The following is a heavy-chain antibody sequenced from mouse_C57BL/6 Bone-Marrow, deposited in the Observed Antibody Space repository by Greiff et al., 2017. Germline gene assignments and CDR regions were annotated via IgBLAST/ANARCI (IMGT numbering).Heavy chain of an antibody. CDR1: GYSITSGYY. V-gene: IGHV3-6*01. CDR2: ISYDGSN. Sequence: EVKLVESGPGLVTPSQSLSLTCSVTGYSITSGYYWNWIRQFPGNKLEWMGYISYDGSNNYNPSLKNRISITRDTSNNQFFLKLNSVTTEDTATYYCARDRGYGSSPCFAYWGQVTLVTVSA. J-gene: IGHJ3*01. CDR3: ARDRGYGSSPCFAY. D-gene: IGHD1-1*01.